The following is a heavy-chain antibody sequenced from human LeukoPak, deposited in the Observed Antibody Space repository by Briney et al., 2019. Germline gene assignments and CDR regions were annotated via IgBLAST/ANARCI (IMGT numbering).Heavy chain of an antibody. V-gene: IGHV5-51*01. J-gene: IGHJ4*02. D-gene: IGHD2-15*01. CDR2: IHPRDSDT. Sequence: GESLKISCKGSGYSFTNYWIGWVRQMPGKGLEWMGIIHPRDSDTRYSPSFQGQVSISADKSISTAYLQWSSLKASDTAMYYCARRYCSGSSCYLFDYWGQGTLVTVSS. CDR1: GYSFTNYW. CDR3: ARRYCSGSSCYLFDY.